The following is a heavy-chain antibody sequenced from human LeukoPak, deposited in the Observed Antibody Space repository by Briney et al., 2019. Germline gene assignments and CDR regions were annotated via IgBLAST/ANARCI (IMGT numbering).Heavy chain of an antibody. CDR2: IYYSGST. CDR3: ARRMDYYGSGSYLNWFDL. Sequence: SETLSLTCTVSGGSISSGTYYWGWIRQPPGKGLEWIGSIYYSGSTYYNPSLKSRVTISVDTSKNQFSLKLSSVTAADTAVYYCARRMDYYGSGSYLNWFDLWGQGTLVTVSS. D-gene: IGHD3-10*01. J-gene: IGHJ5*02. CDR1: GGSISSGTYY. V-gene: IGHV4-39*01.